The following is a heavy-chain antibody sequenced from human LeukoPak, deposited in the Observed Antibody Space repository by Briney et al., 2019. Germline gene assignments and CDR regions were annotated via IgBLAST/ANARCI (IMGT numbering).Heavy chain of an antibody. D-gene: IGHD6-6*01. V-gene: IGHV5-51*01. CDR2: IYPGDSDT. Sequence: GESLKISCKGSGYSFPNYWIGWVRQMPGKGLEWMGIIYPGDSDTRYSPSFQGQVTISADKSISTACLQWSSLKASDTAMYYCATPSSIAARDAFDIWGQGTMVTVSS. CDR3: ATPSSIAARDAFDI. J-gene: IGHJ3*02. CDR1: GYSFPNYW.